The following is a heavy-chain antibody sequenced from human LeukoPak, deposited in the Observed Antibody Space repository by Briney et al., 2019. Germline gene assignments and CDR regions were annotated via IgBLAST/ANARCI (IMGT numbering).Heavy chain of an antibody. Sequence: PGGSLRLSCAASGFTFSSYEMNWVRQAPGTGLEWASYISSSGITIYYADSVKGRFIISRDNAKDSLYLQMNSLRAEDTAVYYCARLGAAATRWFDPWGQGTLVTVSS. CDR2: ISSSGITI. CDR1: GFTFSSYE. V-gene: IGHV3-48*03. D-gene: IGHD2-15*01. CDR3: ARLGAAATRWFDP. J-gene: IGHJ5*02.